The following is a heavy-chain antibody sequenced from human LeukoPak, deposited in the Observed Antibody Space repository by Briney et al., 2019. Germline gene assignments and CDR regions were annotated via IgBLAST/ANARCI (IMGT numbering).Heavy chain of an antibody. J-gene: IGHJ3*02. CDR1: GFTLSNAW. Sequence: GGSLRLSCAASGFTLSNAWMSWVRQAPGKGPEWVGRIKSKTDGGTEDYAAPVKDRFTISRDDSKSTLYLQMNSLKTEDTAVYYCTTDYDVLLWFGETRPPTIGGQGTMVTVSS. CDR3: TTDYDVLLWFGETRPPTI. D-gene: IGHD3-10*01. V-gene: IGHV3-15*01. CDR2: IKSKTDGGTE.